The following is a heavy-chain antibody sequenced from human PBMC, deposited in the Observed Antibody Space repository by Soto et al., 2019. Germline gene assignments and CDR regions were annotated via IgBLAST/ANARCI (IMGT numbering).Heavy chain of an antibody. CDR2: ISGSGGST. Sequence: GGSLRLSCAASGFTFSRYAMGWVRQAPGKGLEWVSAISGSGGSTYYADSVKGRFTISRDNSKNTLYLQMNSLRAEDTAVYYCAKKGRGYCSSTSCYDYYYYGMDVWGQGTTVTVSS. CDR3: AKKGRGYCSSTSCYDYYYYGMDV. J-gene: IGHJ6*02. V-gene: IGHV3-23*01. D-gene: IGHD2-2*01. CDR1: GFTFSRYA.